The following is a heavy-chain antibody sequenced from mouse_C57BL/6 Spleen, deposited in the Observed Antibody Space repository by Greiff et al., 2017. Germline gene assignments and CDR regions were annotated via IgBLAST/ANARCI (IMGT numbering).Heavy chain of an antibody. J-gene: IGHJ4*01. CDR1: GYTFTDYE. CDR3: TSFLTVDYAMDY. Sequence: VQLMESGAELVRPGASVTLSCKASGYTFTDYEMHWVKQTPVHGLEWIGAIDPETGGTAYNQKFKGKAILTADKSSSTAYMELRSLTSEDSAVYDCTSFLTVDYAMDYWGQGTSVTVSS. D-gene: IGHD1-1*01. CDR2: IDPETGGT. V-gene: IGHV1-15*01.